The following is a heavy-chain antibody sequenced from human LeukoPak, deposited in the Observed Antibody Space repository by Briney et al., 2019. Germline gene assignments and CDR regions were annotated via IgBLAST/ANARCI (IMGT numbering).Heavy chain of an antibody. J-gene: IGHJ4*02. CDR2: IYYSGST. V-gene: IGHV4-59*12. Sequence: SETLSLTCTVSGGSISGYYWSWIRQPPGKGLEWIGYIYYSGSTNYNPSLKSRVTISVDTSKNQFSLKLSSVTAADTAVYYCARGPGGVTTVLDYWGQGTLVTVSS. CDR1: GGSISGYY. CDR3: ARGPGGVTTVLDY. D-gene: IGHD4-17*01.